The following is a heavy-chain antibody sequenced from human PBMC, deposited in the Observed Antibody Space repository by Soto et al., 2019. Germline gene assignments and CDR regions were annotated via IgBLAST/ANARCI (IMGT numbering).Heavy chain of an antibody. CDR3: SRDYYDFWSGYHVPPPIDY. CDR2: ISAYNGNT. D-gene: IGHD3-3*01. V-gene: IGHV1-18*01. Sequence: QVQLVQSGADVKKPGASVKVSCKASGYTFTNYGISWVRQAPGQGLEWLGWISAYNGNTNYAQKLQGRLTMTTDTSTSTAYMELRSLSSADTAVYYCSRDYYDFWSGYHVPPPIDYWGQGTLVTVSS. J-gene: IGHJ4*02. CDR1: GYTFTNYG.